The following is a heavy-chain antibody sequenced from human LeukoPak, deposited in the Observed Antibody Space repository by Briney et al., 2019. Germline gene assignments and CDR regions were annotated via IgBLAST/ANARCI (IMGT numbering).Heavy chain of an antibody. D-gene: IGHD5-24*01. J-gene: IGHJ4*02. V-gene: IGHV1-46*01. CDR2: INPSGGTT. Sequence: GASVKVSCKASGYSFTTYYMHWVRQAPGQGLEWMGIINPSGGTTTYAQKFQGRVTMTRDTSTSTVYMELSSLRSEATAVYYCAREMAATFRTFDYWGQGTLVTVSS. CDR1: GYSFTTYY. CDR3: AREMAATFRTFDY.